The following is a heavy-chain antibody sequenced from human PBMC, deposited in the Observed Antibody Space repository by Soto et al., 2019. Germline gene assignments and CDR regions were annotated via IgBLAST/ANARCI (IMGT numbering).Heavy chain of an antibody. J-gene: IGHJ4*02. CDR3: MTSVTTHDY. CDR2: IKQDGSQK. D-gene: IGHD4-17*01. Sequence: HPGGSLRLSCAASGFTLSPYWMNWVRLAPGKGLEWVANIKQDGSQKNYVDSVKGRFTISRDNAKNSLYLQMSSLRAEDTAVYYCMTSVTTHDYWGQGTLVTVSS. V-gene: IGHV3-7*01. CDR1: GFTLSPYW.